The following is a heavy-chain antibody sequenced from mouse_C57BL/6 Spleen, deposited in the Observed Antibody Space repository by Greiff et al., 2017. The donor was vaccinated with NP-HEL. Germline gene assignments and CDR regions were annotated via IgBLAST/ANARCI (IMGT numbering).Heavy chain of an antibody. CDR3: AREDSSGFYFDY. D-gene: IGHD3-2*02. J-gene: IGHJ2*01. Sequence: VQLQQPGAELVRPGSSVKLSCKASGYTFTSYWMHWVKQRPIQGLEWIGNIDPSDSETHYNQKFKDKATLTVDKSSSTAYLQLSSLTSEDSAVYYCAREDSSGFYFDYWGQGTTLTVSS. V-gene: IGHV1-52*01. CDR1: GYTFTSYW. CDR2: IDPSDSET.